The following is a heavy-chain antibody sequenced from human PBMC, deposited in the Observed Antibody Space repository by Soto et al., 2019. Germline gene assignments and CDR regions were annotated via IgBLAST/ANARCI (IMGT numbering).Heavy chain of an antibody. CDR1: GGSISSYY. CDR2: IYTSVST. J-gene: IGHJ6*02. V-gene: IGHV4-4*07. CDR3: ARIMAGFRSGYLGGGYYGMDV. Sequence: SETLSLTCTVSGGSISSYYWSWIRQPAGKGLEWIGRIYTSVSTNYNPSLKSRVTMSVDTSKNQFSLKLSSVAAADTAVYYCARIMAGFRSGYLGGGYYGMDVWGQGTRVTVSS. D-gene: IGHD3-3*01.